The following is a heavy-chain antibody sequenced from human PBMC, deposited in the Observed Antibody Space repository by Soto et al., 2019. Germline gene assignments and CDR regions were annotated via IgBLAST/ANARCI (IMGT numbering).Heavy chain of an antibody. CDR1: GYSLTSYW. J-gene: IGHJ3*01. CDR3: ASAPHYGGNSGADDY. V-gene: IGHV5-51*01. D-gene: IGHD4-17*01. Sequence: GESLKIPRLGSGYSLTSYWNDWVRQMPGKGLEWMRIIYRGDSDTRYSPSFQGQVTISADKSSSTAYLQWSSLKASDTDMYYCASAPHYGGNSGADDYWGKGTMVPVS. CDR2: IYRGDSDT.